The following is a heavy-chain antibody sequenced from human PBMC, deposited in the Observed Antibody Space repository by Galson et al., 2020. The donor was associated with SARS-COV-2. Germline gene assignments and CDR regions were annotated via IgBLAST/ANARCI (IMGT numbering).Heavy chain of an antibody. Sequence: SETLSLTCTVSGGSISSYYWSWIRQPPRKGLEWIGYIYYSGSTNYNPSLKSRVTISVDTSKNQFSLTLSSVTAADTAVYYCARSPTAYYYDSSGYTSYWYFDLWGRGTLVTVSS. V-gene: IGHV4-59*01. CDR1: GGSISSYY. CDR2: IYYSGST. D-gene: IGHD3-22*01. J-gene: IGHJ2*01. CDR3: ARSPTAYYYDSSGYTSYWYFDL.